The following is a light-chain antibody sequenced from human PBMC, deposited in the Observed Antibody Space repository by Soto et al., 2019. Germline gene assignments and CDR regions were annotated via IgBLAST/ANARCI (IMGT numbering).Light chain of an antibody. CDR2: YTS. Sequence: EIVLTQSPATLALSPGERATLSCRASQNINRYLAWYHQKPGQAPRLLIYYTSNRATGIPARFSGSGSGTDFTLTINSLAPEDFAIYYCHQRQSWPRTFGQGTKVDIK. V-gene: IGKV3-11*01. J-gene: IGKJ1*01. CDR1: QNINRY. CDR3: HQRQSWPRT.